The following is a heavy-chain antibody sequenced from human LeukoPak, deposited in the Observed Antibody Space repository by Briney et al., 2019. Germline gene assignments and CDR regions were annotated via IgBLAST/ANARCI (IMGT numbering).Heavy chain of an antibody. CDR2: IYYSGST. CDR1: GASIISDTYY. J-gene: IGHJ4*02. Sequence: SETLSLTCTVSGASIISDTYYWGWIRQPPGKGLEWIGSIYYSGSTYYSPSLKSRVTMSVDTSTNQFSLKLISVTAADTALYYCARNVYASSGYYLDDFYFDFWGQGTLVTVSS. CDR3: ARNVYASSGYYLDDFYFDF. V-gene: IGHV4-39*07. D-gene: IGHD3-22*01.